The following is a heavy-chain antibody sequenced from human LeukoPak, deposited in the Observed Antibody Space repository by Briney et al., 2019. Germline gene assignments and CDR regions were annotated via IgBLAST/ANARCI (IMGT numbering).Heavy chain of an antibody. CDR3: AKKNYCSGGSCYQKGYY. J-gene: IGHJ4*02. D-gene: IGHD2-15*01. CDR1: GFTFSSYA. V-gene: IGHV3-23*01. CDR2: ISGSGGST. Sequence: GGSLRLSCAASGFTFSSYAMSWVRQAPGKGLEWVSAISGSGGSTYYADSVKGRFTISRDNSKNTLYLQMNSLRAEDTAVYYCAKKNYCSGGSCYQKGYYWGQGTLVTVSS.